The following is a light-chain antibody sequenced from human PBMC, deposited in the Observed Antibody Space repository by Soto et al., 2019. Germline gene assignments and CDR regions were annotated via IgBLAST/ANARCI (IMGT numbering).Light chain of an antibody. CDR1: SSDVGAYNL. J-gene: IGLJ1*01. CDR3: ASLPTTHFV. V-gene: IGLV2-14*01. Sequence: QSALTQPASVSGSPGQSITISCTGTSSDVGAYNLVSWYQHLPDKAPKLIISEVTNRPSGVSDRFSGSKSGNTASLTISGLQAEDEADYYCASLPTTHFVFGSGTKVTVL. CDR2: EVT.